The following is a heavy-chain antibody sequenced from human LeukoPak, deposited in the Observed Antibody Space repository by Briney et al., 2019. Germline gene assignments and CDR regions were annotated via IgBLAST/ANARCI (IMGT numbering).Heavy chain of an antibody. CDR1: GASMSDYY. V-gene: IGHV4-59*01. J-gene: IGHJ4*02. CDR3: ARDIGGSSTSSGVFDL. D-gene: IGHD2-2*01. Sequence: PSETLSLTCAVSGASMSDYYWSWIRQPPGKGLEWIGYIYYGGSTKDNPSPKSRVTMSVDPSKNQFSLKLSSVTAADTAVYYCARDIGGSSTSSGVFDLWGQGTLVTVSS. CDR2: IYYGGST.